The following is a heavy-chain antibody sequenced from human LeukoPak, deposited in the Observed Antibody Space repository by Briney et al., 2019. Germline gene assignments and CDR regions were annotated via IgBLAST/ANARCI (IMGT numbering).Heavy chain of an antibody. V-gene: IGHV3-30*02. D-gene: IGHD6-6*01. Sequence: GGSLRLSCAESGFTFSNYAMHWVRQAPGKGLERVTFIRYDGSNKYYAESVKGRFTISRDNSKNTQYLHMSSLRAEDTAVYYCAKAIHSSSSGVVDYWGQGTLVTVSS. CDR3: AKAIHSSSSGVVDY. J-gene: IGHJ4*02. CDR2: IRYDGSNK. CDR1: GFTFSNYA.